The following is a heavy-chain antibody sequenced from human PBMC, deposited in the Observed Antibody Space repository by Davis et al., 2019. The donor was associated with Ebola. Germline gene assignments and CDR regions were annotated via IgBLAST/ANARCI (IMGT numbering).Heavy chain of an antibody. CDR2: ISGSGGST. CDR3: AREWLEPPYGMDV. V-gene: IGHV3-23*01. J-gene: IGHJ6*02. Sequence: GGSLRLSCAASGFTFSSYAMSWVRQAPGKGLEWVSAISGSGGSTYYADSVKGRFTISRDNAKKSLYLQMNSLRAEDTAVYYCAREWLEPPYGMDVWGQGTTVTVSS. D-gene: IGHD1-14*01. CDR1: GFTFSSYA.